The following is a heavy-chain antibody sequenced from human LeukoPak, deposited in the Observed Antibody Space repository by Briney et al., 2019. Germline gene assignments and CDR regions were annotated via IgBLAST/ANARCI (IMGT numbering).Heavy chain of an antibody. CDR1: GGSISSGGYY. V-gene: IGHV4-30-2*01. Sequence: TPSQTLSLTCTVSGGSISSGGYYWSWIRQPPGKGLEWIGYIYHSGSTYYNPSLKSRVTISVDRSKNQFSLKLSSVTAADTAVFYCARRRYNYGFDSWGQGTLVTVSS. CDR2: IYHSGST. CDR3: ARRRYNYGFDS. D-gene: IGHD5-18*01. J-gene: IGHJ4*02.